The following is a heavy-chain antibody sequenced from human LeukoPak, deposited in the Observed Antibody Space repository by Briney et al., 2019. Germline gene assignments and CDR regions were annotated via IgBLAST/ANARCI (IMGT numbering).Heavy chain of an antibody. D-gene: IGHD4-17*01. CDR3: ARGDYGDYVLPDY. Sequence: ASVTVSCKASGGTFSSYAISWVRQAPGQGLEWMGRIIPIFGTANYAQKFQGRVTITTDESTSTAYMELSSLRSEDTAVYYCARGDYGDYVLPDYWGQGTLVTVSS. J-gene: IGHJ4*02. CDR2: IIPIFGTA. V-gene: IGHV1-69*05. CDR1: GGTFSSYA.